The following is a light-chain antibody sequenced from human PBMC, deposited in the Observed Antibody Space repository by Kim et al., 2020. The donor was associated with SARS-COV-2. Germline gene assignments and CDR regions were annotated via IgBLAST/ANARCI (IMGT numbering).Light chain of an antibody. V-gene: IGLV2-23*02. J-gene: IGLJ1*01. CDR3: CSYAGSSSFV. CDR2: EVS. CDR1: SSNIGSYNL. Sequence: GQSITISCTGTSSNIGSYNLVSWYHQHPGKAPRVMFYEVSRRPSGVSNRFSGSKSGNTASLKISGLQAEDEADYYCCSYAGSSSFVFGTGTKVTVL.